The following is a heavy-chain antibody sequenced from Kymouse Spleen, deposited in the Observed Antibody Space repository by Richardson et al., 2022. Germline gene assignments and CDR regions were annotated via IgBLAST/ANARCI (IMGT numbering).Heavy chain of an antibody. Sequence: EVQLVESGGGLVQPGGSLRLSCAASGFTFSSYWMSWVRQAPGKGLEWVANIKQDGSEKYYVDSVKGRFTISRDNAKNSLYLQMNSLRAEDTAVYYCARDGQWLVYYYYGMDVWGQGTTVTVSS. V-gene: IGHV3-7*01. J-gene: IGHJ6*02. CDR1: GFTFSSYW. CDR2: IKQDGSEK. CDR3: ARDGQWLVYYYYGMDV. D-gene: IGHD6-19*01.